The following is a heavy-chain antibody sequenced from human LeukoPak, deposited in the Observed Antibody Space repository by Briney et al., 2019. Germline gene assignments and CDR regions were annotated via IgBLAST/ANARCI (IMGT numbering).Heavy chain of an antibody. Sequence: GASVKVSCKASGYTFTSYGIGWVRQAPGQGLEWMGWISAYNGNTNYAQKLQGRVTMTTDTSTSTAYMELRSLRSDDTAVYYCARVYTAMGYYYGMDVWGQGTTVTVSS. CDR1: GYTFTSYG. D-gene: IGHD5-18*01. CDR3: ARVYTAMGYYYGMDV. CDR2: ISAYNGNT. V-gene: IGHV1-18*01. J-gene: IGHJ6*02.